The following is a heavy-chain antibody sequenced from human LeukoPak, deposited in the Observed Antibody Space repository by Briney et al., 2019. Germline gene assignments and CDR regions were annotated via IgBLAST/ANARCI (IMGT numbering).Heavy chain of an antibody. V-gene: IGHV4-34*01. CDR1: GGSFSGYY. J-gene: IGHJ4*02. Sequence: SETLSLTCAVYGGSFSGYYWSWIRQPPGKGLEWIGEINHSGSTNYNPSLKSRVTISVDTSKNQFSLKLSSVTAADTAVYYCARLRYYDFWSGYYDKNYYFDYWGQGTLVTVSS. CDR2: INHSGST. D-gene: IGHD3-3*01. CDR3: ARLRYYDFWSGYYDKNYYFDY.